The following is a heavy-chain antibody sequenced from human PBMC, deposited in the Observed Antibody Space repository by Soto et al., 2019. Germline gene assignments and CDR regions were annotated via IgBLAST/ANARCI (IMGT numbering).Heavy chain of an antibody. CDR2: ISSSSSYI. J-gene: IGHJ6*03. D-gene: IGHD6-19*01. V-gene: IGHV3-21*01. CDR3: ARDPSGGEWSIAVAGTYYMDV. Sequence: GGSLRLSCAASGFTFSSYSMNWVRQAPGKGLEWVSSISSSSSYIYYADSVKGRFTISRDNAKNSLYLQMNSLRAEDTAVYYCARDPSGGEWSIAVAGTYYMDVWGKGTTVTVSS. CDR1: GFTFSSYS.